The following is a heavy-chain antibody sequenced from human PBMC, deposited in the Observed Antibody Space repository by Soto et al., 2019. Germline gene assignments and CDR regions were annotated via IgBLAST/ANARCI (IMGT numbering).Heavy chain of an antibody. V-gene: IGHV4-28*01. CDR1: GYSITNVNW. J-gene: IGHJ3*02. CDR2: IFHSGAT. Sequence: QVQLQESGPGLVKPADTLSLTCAVSGYSITNVNWWAWFRQPRGKGLEWVGYIFHSGATHYNPSLKSRVNMSVDTTKNHFSPKVDSLTAEDTAVYYCARSPYADALDIWGQGTMVTVSS. CDR3: ARSPYADALDI. D-gene: IGHD2-2*01.